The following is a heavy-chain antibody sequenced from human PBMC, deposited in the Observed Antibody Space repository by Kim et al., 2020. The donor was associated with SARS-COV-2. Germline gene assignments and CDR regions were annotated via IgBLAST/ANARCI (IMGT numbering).Heavy chain of an antibody. Sequence: GGSLRLSCAASGFTFSSYAMSWVRQAPGKGLEWVSAISGSGGSTYYADSVKGRFTISRDNSKNTLYLQMNSLRAEDTAVYYCANHGGVVVVSDAFDIWGQGTMVTVSS. CDR1: GFTFSSYA. V-gene: IGHV3-23*01. D-gene: IGHD3-22*01. J-gene: IGHJ3*02. CDR3: ANHGGVVVVSDAFDI. CDR2: ISGSGGST.